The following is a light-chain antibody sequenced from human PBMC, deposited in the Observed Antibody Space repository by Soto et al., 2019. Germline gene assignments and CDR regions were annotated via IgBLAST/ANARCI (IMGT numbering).Light chain of an antibody. CDR2: DTS. CDR1: QSVKNY. CDR3: QHRNSWPLT. Sequence: EIVLTQSPATLSLFPGERATLSCRASQSVKNYLAWYQQKPGQAPRLLIHDTSNRSTGIPPRFSGGGSGTDFTLTISSLVPEDSAVYYCQHRNSWPLTFGGGTRVEIK. J-gene: IGKJ4*01. V-gene: IGKV3-11*01.